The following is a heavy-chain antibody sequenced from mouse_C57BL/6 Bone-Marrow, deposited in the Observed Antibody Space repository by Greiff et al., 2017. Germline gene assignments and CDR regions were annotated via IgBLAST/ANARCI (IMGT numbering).Heavy chain of an antibody. Sequence: EVQVVESGGGLVQPKGSLKLSCAASGFSFNTYAMNWVRQAPGKGLEWVARIRSKSNNYATYYADSVKDRFTISRDDSESMLYLQMNNLKTEDTAMYYCVRQAITTVVALYAMDYWGQGTSVTVSS. J-gene: IGHJ4*01. V-gene: IGHV10-1*01. CDR3: VRQAITTVVALYAMDY. CDR2: IRSKSNNYAT. CDR1: GFSFNTYA. D-gene: IGHD1-1*01.